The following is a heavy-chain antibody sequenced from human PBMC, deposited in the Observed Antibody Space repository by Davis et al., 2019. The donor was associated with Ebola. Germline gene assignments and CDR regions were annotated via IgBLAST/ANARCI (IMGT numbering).Heavy chain of an antibody. V-gene: IGHV4-34*01. CDR1: GGSFSGYY. D-gene: IGHD4-17*01. CDR3: ARGRRTLSRLVYGYDYYGLDV. Sequence: MPSETLSLTCAVYGGSFSGYYWRWIRQPPGKGPEWIGEINQSGSTNYNPSLKSRVTISIDTSKNQFSLKLSSLTAADTAVFYCARGRRTLSRLVYGYDYYGLDVWGQGTTVTVSS. CDR2: INQSGST. J-gene: IGHJ6*02.